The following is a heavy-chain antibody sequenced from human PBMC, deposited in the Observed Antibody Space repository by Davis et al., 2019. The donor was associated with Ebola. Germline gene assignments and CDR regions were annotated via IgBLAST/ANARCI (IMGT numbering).Heavy chain of an antibody. J-gene: IGHJ4*02. CDR2: MNPNSGNT. CDR1: GFTFTDYD. V-gene: IGHV1-8*01. D-gene: IGHD5-12*01. Sequence: ASVKVSCKASGFTFTDYDINWVRQATGQGLEWMGWMNPNSGNTGYAQKFQGRVTITADKSTSTAYMELSSLRSEDTAVYYCARDLGVATIPNFDYWGQGTLVTVSS. CDR3: ARDLGVATIPNFDY.